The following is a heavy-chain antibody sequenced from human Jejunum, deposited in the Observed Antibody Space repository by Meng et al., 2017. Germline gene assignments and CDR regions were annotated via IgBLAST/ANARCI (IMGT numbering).Heavy chain of an antibody. CDR1: GYTFTDHY. J-gene: IGHJ4*02. CDR2: TNPDTGGT. D-gene: IGHD1-1*01. V-gene: IGHV1-2*04. Sequence: QVQRLQSGPRMQKSGPPVKFSGKASGYTFTDHYIPWVRQAPGQGLEWMGWTNPDTGGTNYAQKVQGWVTMTRDTSISTAYMELRRLRSDDTAVYYCARDAGSFLDYYFDSWGQGTLVTVSS. CDR3: ARDAGSFLDYYFDS.